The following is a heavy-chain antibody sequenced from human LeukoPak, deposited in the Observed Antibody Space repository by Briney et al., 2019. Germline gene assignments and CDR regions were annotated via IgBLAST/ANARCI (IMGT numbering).Heavy chain of an antibody. Sequence: SVKVSCKASGYTFTSYEMHWVRQAPGQGLEWMGGIIPIFGTANYAQKFQGRVTITADESTSTAYMELSSLRSEDTAVYYCARDRPPRDAFDIWGQGTMVTVSS. CDR1: GYTFTSYE. CDR3: ARDRPPRDAFDI. V-gene: IGHV1-69*13. J-gene: IGHJ3*02. CDR2: IIPIFGTA.